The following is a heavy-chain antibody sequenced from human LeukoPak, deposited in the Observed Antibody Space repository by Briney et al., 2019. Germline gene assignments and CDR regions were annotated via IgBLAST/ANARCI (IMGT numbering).Heavy chain of an antibody. V-gene: IGHV3-20*04. Sequence: GGSLRLSCAASGFTFSSYGMSWVRQAPGKGLEWVSGINWNGGSTGYADSVKGRFTISRDNAKNSLYLQMNSLRAEDTALYYCARVSSWYEEDYWGQGTLVTVSS. J-gene: IGHJ4*02. CDR3: ARVSSWYEEDY. CDR1: GFTFSSYG. D-gene: IGHD6-13*01. CDR2: INWNGGST.